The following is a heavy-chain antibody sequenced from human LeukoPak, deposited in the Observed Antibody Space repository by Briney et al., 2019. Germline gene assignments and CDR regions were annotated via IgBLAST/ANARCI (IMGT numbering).Heavy chain of an antibody. D-gene: IGHD6-19*01. J-gene: IGHJ4*02. CDR3: ARSHSSGWYYFDY. CDR2: ISAYNGNT. CDR1: GYTFTGYY. V-gene: IGHV1-18*04. Sequence: GASVKVSCKASGYTFTGYYMHWVRQAPGQGLEWMGWISAYNGNTNYAQKLQGRVTMTTDTSTSTAYMELRSLRSDDTAVYYCARSHSSGWYYFDYWGQGTLVTVSS.